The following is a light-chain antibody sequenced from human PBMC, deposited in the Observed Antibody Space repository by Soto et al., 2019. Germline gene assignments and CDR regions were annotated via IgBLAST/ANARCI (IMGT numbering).Light chain of an antibody. J-gene: IGKJ3*01. Sequence: LPQSPATLSVSPRARSPLSCRASQSVSPNLAWYQQKPGQSPRLLSDGTSTRATGVPARGSGSEAGTDFTLTISRLEPEECAVYDCQQYGSSPFTFGPGTKVDIK. CDR2: GTS. CDR1: QSVSPN. V-gene: IGKV3-20*01. CDR3: QQYGSSPFT.